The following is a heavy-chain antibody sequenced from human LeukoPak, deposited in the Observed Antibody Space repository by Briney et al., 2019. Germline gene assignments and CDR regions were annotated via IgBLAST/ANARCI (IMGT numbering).Heavy chain of an antibody. CDR3: ARVGGFYDSSGYYIPDAFDI. Sequence: SVKVSCKASGGTFGSYAISWVRQAPGQGLEWMGRIIPILGIANYAQKFQGRVTITADKSTSTAYMELSSLRSEDTAVYYCARVGGFYDSSGYYIPDAFDIWGQGTMVTVSS. CDR2: IIPILGIA. V-gene: IGHV1-69*04. CDR1: GGTFGSYA. J-gene: IGHJ3*02. D-gene: IGHD3-22*01.